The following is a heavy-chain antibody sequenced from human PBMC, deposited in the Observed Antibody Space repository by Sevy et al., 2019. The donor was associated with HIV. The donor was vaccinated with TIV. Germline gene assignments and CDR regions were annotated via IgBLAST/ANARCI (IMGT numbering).Heavy chain of an antibody. V-gene: IGHV4-59*01. CDR1: GGSISSYY. CDR2: IYYSGST. J-gene: IGHJ6*02. CDR3: ARADYGSGSYYYYYGMDV. Sequence: SETLSLTCTVSGGSISSYYWSWIRQPPGKGLEWIGYIYYSGSTNYNPSLKSRVTISVDPSKNQFSLKLGSVTAADTAVYYCARADYGSGSYYYYYGMDVWGQGTTVTVSS. D-gene: IGHD3-10*01.